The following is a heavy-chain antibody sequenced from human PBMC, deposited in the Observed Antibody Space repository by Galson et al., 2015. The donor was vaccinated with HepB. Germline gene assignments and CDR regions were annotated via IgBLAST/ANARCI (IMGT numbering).Heavy chain of an antibody. D-gene: IGHD3-10*01. J-gene: IGHJ5*02. CDR2: ISSSSSYI. V-gene: IGHV3-21*01. CDR1: GFTFSSYS. CDR3: ARDIESYFFTGFDP. Sequence: SLRLSCAASGFTFSSYSMNWVRQAPGKGLEWVSSISSSSSYIYYADSVKGRFTISRDNAKNSLYLQMNSLRAEDTAVYYCARDIESYFFTGFDPWGQGTLVTVSS.